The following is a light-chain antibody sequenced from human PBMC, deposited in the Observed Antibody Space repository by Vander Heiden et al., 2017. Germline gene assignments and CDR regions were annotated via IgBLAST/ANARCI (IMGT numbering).Light chain of an antibody. V-gene: IGKV1-39*01. CDR1: QSISNY. CDR2: AAS. J-gene: IGKJ4*02. CDR3: QQSYSTPLT. Sequence: DIQMTQSPSSLSASVGDRVTITCRASQSISNYLNWYQQKPGKAPKLLIYAASSLQTGVPSRFSGSGSGTDFTFTISSLQPEDIATYYCQQSYSTPLTFGGGTKVEIK.